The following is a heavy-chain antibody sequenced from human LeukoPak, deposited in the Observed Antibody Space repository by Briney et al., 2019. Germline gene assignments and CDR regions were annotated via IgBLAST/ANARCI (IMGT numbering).Heavy chain of an antibody. CDR1: GGSFSGYY. CDR2: INHSGST. V-gene: IGHV4-34*01. CDR3: ARGRVAAAGKGRKYSSGWAFDY. D-gene: IGHD6-19*01. Sequence: SETLSLTCAVYGGSFSGYYWSWIRQPPGKGLEWIGEINHSGSTNYNPSLKSRVTISVDTSKNQFSLKLSSVTAADAAVYYCARGRVAAAGKGRKYSSGWAFDYWGQGTLVTVSS. J-gene: IGHJ4*02.